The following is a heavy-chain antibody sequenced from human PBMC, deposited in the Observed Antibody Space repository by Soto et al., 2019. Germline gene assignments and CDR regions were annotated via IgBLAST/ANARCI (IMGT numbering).Heavy chain of an antibody. CDR2: IYYLGTT. D-gene: IGHD6-19*01. CDR1: GGSISSSSSY. J-gene: IGHJ4*02. Sequence: PSETLSLTCTVSGGSISSSSSYWGWIRQPPGKGLEWVGSIYYLGTTNYNPSLKSRVTISTDTSKNHFSLKLTSVTAADMVVYYCARVVSRDGWTDYWGQGILVTVSS. CDR3: ARVVSRDGWTDY. V-gene: IGHV4-39*02.